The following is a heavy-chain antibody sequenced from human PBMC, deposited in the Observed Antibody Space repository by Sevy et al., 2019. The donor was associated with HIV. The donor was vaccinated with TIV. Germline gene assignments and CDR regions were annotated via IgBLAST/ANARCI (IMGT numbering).Heavy chain of an antibody. J-gene: IGHJ4*02. D-gene: IGHD2-2*01. CDR3: ARGGCSKPHDY. CDR2: LSFGCGKI. CDR1: GFTFSIYS. V-gene: IGHV3-23*01. Sequence: GGSLRLSCAVSGFTFSIYSMSWVRQAPGKGLEWVSTLSFGCGKINYADSVKGRFIISRDNSKNTLYLQMNSLGAEDTAVYCCARGGCSKPHDYWGQGTLVTVSS.